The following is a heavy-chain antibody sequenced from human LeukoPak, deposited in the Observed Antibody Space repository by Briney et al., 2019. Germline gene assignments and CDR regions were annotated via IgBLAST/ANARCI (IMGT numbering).Heavy chain of an antibody. D-gene: IGHD3-3*01. Sequence: SVKVSCKASGGTFSSYAISWVRQAPGQGLEWMGGIIPIFGTANYAQKFQGRVTITADESTSTAYVELSSLRSEDTAVYYCARAPRSTLAFDYWGQGTLVTVSS. V-gene: IGHV1-69*01. CDR3: ARAPRSTLAFDY. CDR1: GGTFSSYA. CDR2: IIPIFGTA. J-gene: IGHJ4*02.